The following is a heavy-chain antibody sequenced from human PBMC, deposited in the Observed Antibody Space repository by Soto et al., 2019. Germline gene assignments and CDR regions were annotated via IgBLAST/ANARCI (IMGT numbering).Heavy chain of an antibody. CDR1: GFTFSNYG. D-gene: IGHD6-19*01. CDR3: AKDRVVAVAGYDFDY. V-gene: IGHV3-30*18. CDR2: ISHDGHNE. Sequence: QVQLVESGGGLVQPGRSLRLSCAASGFTFSNYGMHWVRQAPGKGLEWVAVISHDGHNEYYADSVKGRFTISRDNSKNSLYLPMTGLRAEDTAVYYCAKDRVVAVAGYDFDYWGQGTLVTVSS. J-gene: IGHJ4*02.